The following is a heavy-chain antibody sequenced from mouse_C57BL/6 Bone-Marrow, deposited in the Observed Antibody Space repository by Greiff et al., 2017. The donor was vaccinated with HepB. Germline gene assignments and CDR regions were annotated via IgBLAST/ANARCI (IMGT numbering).Heavy chain of an antibody. D-gene: IGHD3-2*02. Sequence: QVQLQQSGAELVKPGASVKLSCKASGYTFTEYTIHWVKQRSGQGLEWIGWFYPGSGSIKYNEKFKDKATLTADKSSSTVYMELSRLTSEDSAVYFCARHGEDQARFAYWGQGTLVTVSA. V-gene: IGHV1-62-2*01. CDR2: FYPGSGSI. CDR3: ARHGEDQARFAY. CDR1: GYTFTEYT. J-gene: IGHJ3*01.